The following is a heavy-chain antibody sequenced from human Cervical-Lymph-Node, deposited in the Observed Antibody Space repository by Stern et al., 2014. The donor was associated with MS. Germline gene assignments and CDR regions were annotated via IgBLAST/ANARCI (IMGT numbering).Heavy chain of an antibody. V-gene: IGHV4-31*03. J-gene: IGHJ4*02. CDR1: GGSISSGGYY. D-gene: IGHD4-17*01. CDR3: ARDSGALTTVTTGSIDY. Sequence: QLQLQESGPGLVKPSQTLSLTCTVSGGSISSGGYYWSWIRQHPGKGLEGIGYIHHSGNTYYNPSLKSRLTISVDTSKNQFSLKLSPVTAADTAVYYCARDSGALTTVTTGSIDYWGQGTLVTVSS. CDR2: IHHSGNT.